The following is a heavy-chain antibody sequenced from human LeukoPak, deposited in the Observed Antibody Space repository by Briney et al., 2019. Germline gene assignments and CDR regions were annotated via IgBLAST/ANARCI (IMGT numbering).Heavy chain of an antibody. CDR2: INSDGSST. V-gene: IGHV3-74*01. CDR1: GFTFSSYW. D-gene: IGHD3-22*01. J-gene: IGHJ4*02. CDR3: ARAPRYYYDSSGYPDY. Sequence: PGGSLRLSCAASGFTFSSYWMHWVRHAPGKGLVWVSRINSDGSSTIYADSVKGRFTISRDNAKNTLYLQMNSLRAEDTAVYYCARAPRYYYDSSGYPDYWGQGTLVTVSS.